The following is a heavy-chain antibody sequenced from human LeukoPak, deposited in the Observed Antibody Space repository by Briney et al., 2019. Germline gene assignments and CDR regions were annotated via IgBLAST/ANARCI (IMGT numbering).Heavy chain of an antibody. V-gene: IGHV3-23*01. CDR1: GFTFSSYA. D-gene: IGHD3-22*01. Sequence: GGSLRLSCAAYGFTFSSYAMSWVRQAPGKGREWVSAISGSGGSTYYADCVKGRFTISRDNSKNTLYLQMNSLRAEDTAVYYCAKPQYYYDSSGYYGYWGQGTLVTVSS. CDR3: AKPQYYYDSSGYYGY. CDR2: ISGSGGST. J-gene: IGHJ4*02.